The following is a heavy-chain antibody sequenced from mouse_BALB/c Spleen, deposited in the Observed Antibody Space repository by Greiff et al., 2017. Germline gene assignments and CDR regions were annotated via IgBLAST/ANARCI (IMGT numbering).Heavy chain of an antibody. D-gene: IGHD1-1*01. Sequence: EVKLVESGGGLVQPGGSLKLSCAASGFTFSSYGMSWVRQTPDKRLELVATINSNGGSTYYPDSVKGRFTISRDNAKNTLYLQMSSLKSEDTAMYYCARDNDYYGSSFAYWGQGTLVTVSA. CDR1: GFTFSSYG. V-gene: IGHV5-6-3*01. J-gene: IGHJ3*01. CDR3: ARDNDYYGSSFAY. CDR2: INSNGGST.